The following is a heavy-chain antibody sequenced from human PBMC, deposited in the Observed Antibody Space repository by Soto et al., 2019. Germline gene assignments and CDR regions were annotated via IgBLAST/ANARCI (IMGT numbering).Heavy chain of an antibody. CDR2: ISYDGNTK. J-gene: IGHJ6*02. CDR3: ARPGSGYDVLTGRYFYYYHTVDV. Sequence: GGSLRLSCAASGFIFSTYAMHWVRQPPGKGLEWVAVISYDGNTKDYADYVKGRFTISRDNSKNTVYLQMSSLRTEDTAVYYCARPGSGYDVLTGRYFYYYHTVDVWGQGTTVTVSS. CDR1: GFIFSTYA. V-gene: IGHV3-30-3*01. D-gene: IGHD3-9*01.